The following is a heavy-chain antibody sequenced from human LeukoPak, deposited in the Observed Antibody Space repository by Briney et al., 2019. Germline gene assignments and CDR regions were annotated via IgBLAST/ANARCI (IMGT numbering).Heavy chain of an antibody. CDR1: VFTFDIFT. V-gene: IGHV3-43*01. CDR3: AKEVDCPSDCLFFHS. J-gene: IGHJ4*02. Sequence: GGSLRLPCAASVFTFDIFTIHGVRQTPRKGLEWVSLINLLCYTFYADSVKGRFTISRDNSRNYVFLKMNSLRPEDTALYHCAKEVDCPSDCLFFHSWGQGTLVTVSS. CDR2: INLLCYT. D-gene: IGHD2-21*02.